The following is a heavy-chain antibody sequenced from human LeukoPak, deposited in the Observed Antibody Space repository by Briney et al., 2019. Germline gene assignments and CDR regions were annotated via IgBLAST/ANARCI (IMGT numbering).Heavy chain of an antibody. CDR1: GFTFSSYW. Sequence: GGSLRLSCAASGFTFSSYWMSWVRQAPGKGLEWVANIKQDGSEKYYVDSVKGRFTISGDNAKNSLYLQMNSLRAEDTAVYYCARDQRYCSSSSCPWEPFDYWGQGTLVTVSS. V-gene: IGHV3-7*05. CDR3: ARDQRYCSSSSCPWEPFDY. J-gene: IGHJ4*02. CDR2: IKQDGSEK. D-gene: IGHD2-2*01.